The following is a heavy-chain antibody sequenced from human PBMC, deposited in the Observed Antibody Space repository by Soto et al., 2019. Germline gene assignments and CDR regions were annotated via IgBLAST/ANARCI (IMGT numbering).Heavy chain of an antibody. Sequence: GGSLRLSCAASGFTFSSYAMHWVRQAPGKGLEWVAVISYDGSNKYYADSVKGRFTISRDNSKNTLYLQMNSLGAEDTAVYYCARPSRYCSGGSCYLGGAFDIWGQGTMVTVSS. J-gene: IGHJ3*02. D-gene: IGHD2-15*01. CDR1: GFTFSSYA. CDR3: ARPSRYCSGGSCYLGGAFDI. CDR2: ISYDGSNK. V-gene: IGHV3-30-3*01.